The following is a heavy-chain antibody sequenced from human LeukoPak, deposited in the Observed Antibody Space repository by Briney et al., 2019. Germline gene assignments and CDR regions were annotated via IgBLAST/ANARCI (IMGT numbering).Heavy chain of an antibody. V-gene: IGHV3-74*01. J-gene: IGHJ4*02. CDR1: GFTFSVYW. Sequence: PGGSLRLSCAASGFTFSVYWMHWVRQPPGKGLVWVSRINSDGSSTSYADSVKGRFTISRDNAKNTLYLQMNSLRVEDPALYYCARDAPGNTALDYWGQGSLVTVSS. CDR2: INSDGSST. D-gene: IGHD5-18*01. CDR3: ARDAPGNTALDY.